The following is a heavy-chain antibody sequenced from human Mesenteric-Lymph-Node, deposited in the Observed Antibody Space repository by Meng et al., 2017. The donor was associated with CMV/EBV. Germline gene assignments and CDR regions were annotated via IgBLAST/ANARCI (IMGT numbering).Heavy chain of an antibody. Sequence: GGSLRLSCAASGFTFSSYSMNWVRQAPGKGLEWVSYISSSGNTIYYADSVKGRFTISRDNAKNSLYLQMNSLRAEDTAVYYCARGGLRYFDWLLSGYYYGMDVWGQGTTVTVSS. CDR1: GFTFSSYS. J-gene: IGHJ6*02. CDR3: ARGGLRYFDWLLSGYYYGMDV. D-gene: IGHD3-9*01. CDR2: ISSSGNTI. V-gene: IGHV3-48*04.